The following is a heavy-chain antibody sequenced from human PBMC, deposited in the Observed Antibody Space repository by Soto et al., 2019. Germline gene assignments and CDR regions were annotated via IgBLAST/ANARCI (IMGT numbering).Heavy chain of an antibody. D-gene: IGHD3-22*01. J-gene: IGHJ4*02. V-gene: IGHV5-10-1*01. CDR1: AHSSTTYW. CDR3: ARSYCYASSGYYPFDY. Sequence: SVTMSFKPSAHSSTTYWITPVRQMPGKGLEWMGRIDPSDSYTNYSPSLHGHVTISADKSISTAYLQWSSLKASDTAMYYCARSYCYASSGYYPFDYWGQGTLVIFSA. CDR2: IDPSDSYT.